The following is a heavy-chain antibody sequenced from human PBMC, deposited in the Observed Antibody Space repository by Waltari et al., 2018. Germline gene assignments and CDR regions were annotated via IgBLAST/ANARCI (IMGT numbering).Heavy chain of an antibody. CDR3: VKDRGLYSSSSGLDY. V-gene: IGHV3-9*01. Sequence: EVQLVESGGGLVQPGRSLRLSCAASGFSFDDYAMHWVRQAPGKGLEGVSGISWKIGSTAYADSVECRFTISRDNAKNSLYLQMHSLRPEDTALYYCVKDRGLYSSSSGLDYWGQGTLVTVSS. CDR1: GFSFDDYA. CDR2: ISWKIGST. D-gene: IGHD6-6*01. J-gene: IGHJ4*02.